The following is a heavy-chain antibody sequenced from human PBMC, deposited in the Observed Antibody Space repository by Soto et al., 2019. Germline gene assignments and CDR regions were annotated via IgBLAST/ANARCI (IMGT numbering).Heavy chain of an antibody. Sequence: GLSLSLPCEVSEVTFSSYGVNWVRQAPNKGLEWVSTIGIGGDTYYADSVKGRFTISRDNSKNTLFLQMNSLRAEDTALYFCAKDGTTAGIHYYGMDVWGQGTTVTVSS. D-gene: IGHD2-2*02. CDR3: AKDGTTAGIHYYGMDV. CDR1: EVTFSSYG. V-gene: IGHV3-23*01. CDR2: IGIGGDT. J-gene: IGHJ6*02.